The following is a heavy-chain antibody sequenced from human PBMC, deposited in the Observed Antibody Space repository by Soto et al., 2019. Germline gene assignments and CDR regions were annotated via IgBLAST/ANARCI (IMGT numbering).Heavy chain of an antibody. CDR3: ARGEGGIFGVVDINWFDP. Sequence: QLQLQESGSGLVKPSQTLSLTCAVSGGSISSGGYSWSWIRQPPGKGLEWIGYIYHSGSTYYNPSLKSRGTISVDRSKNQFSLKLSSVTAADTAVYYCARGEGGIFGVVDINWFDPWGQGTLVTVSS. V-gene: IGHV4-30-2*01. D-gene: IGHD3-3*01. CDR1: GGSISSGGYS. J-gene: IGHJ5*02. CDR2: IYHSGST.